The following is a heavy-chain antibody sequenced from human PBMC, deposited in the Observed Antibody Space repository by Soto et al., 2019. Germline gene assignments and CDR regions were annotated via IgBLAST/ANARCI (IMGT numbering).Heavy chain of an antibody. Sequence: XSVKVTCQASVYTFTKYDIHWVRQSAGQGLEWLGWVNPNSGYTAYAQKFVGRVTMTRNTPLRTSYMELSSLTSGDTAVYYCARGYSYGWYDYWGQGTLVTVSS. D-gene: IGHD5-18*01. CDR1: VYTFTKYD. CDR3: ARGYSYGWYDY. V-gene: IGHV1-8*01. J-gene: IGHJ4*02. CDR2: VNPNSGYT.